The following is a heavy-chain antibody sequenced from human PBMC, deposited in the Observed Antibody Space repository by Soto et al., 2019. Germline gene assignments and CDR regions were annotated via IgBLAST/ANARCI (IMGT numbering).Heavy chain of an antibody. V-gene: IGHV5-51*01. D-gene: IGHD3-10*01. CDR1: GYSFTSYW. J-gene: IGHJ4*02. Sequence: GESLKISCKGSGYSFTSYWIGWVRQMPGKGLEWMGIIYPGDSDTRYSPSFQGQVTISADKSISTAYLQWSSLKASDTAMYYCARAIEDYGSRNSYFDYWGQGTLVTVAS. CDR2: IYPGDSDT. CDR3: ARAIEDYGSRNSYFDY.